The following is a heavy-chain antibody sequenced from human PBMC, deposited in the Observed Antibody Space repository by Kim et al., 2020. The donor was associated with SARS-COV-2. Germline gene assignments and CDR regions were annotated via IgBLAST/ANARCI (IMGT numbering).Heavy chain of an antibody. CDR3: ARDRGPQLPLGY. J-gene: IGHJ4*02. V-gene: IGHV1-69*04. D-gene: IGHD3-16*01. Sequence: SVKVSCKASGGTFSSYAISWVRQAPGQGLEWMGRIIPILGIANYAQKFQGRVTITADKSTSTAYMELSSLRSEDTAVYYCARDRGPQLPLGYWGQGTLVTVSS. CDR2: IIPILGIA. CDR1: GGTFSSYA.